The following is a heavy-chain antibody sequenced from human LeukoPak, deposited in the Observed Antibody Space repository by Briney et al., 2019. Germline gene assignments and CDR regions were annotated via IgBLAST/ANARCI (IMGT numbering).Heavy chain of an antibody. CDR1: GGSISSYY. D-gene: IGHD4-23*01. J-gene: IGHJ2*01. CDR2: IYYSGST. CDR3: ARDQSVDWYFDL. Sequence: SETLSLTCTVSGGSISSYYWSWIRQPPGKGLEWIGYIYYSGSTNYNPSLKSRVTISVDTSKNQFSLKLSSVTAADTAVYYCARDQSVDWYFDLWGRGTLVTVSS. V-gene: IGHV4-59*01.